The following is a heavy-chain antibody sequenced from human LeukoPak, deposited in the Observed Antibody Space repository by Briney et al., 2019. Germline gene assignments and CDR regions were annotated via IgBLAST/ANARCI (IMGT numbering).Heavy chain of an antibody. CDR1: GYTFNDYY. V-gene: IGHV1-2*02. CDR2: INPKNGDT. CDR3: ARAGTVMLLDY. Sequence: ASVKVSCKASGYTFNDYYLRWVRQAPGQGLEWMGWINPKNGDTNYAQRFQGRVSMTRDMSISTAYMELSRLRSDDTAVYHCARAGTVMLLDYWGQGTLVTVSA. D-gene: IGHD3-16*01. J-gene: IGHJ4*02.